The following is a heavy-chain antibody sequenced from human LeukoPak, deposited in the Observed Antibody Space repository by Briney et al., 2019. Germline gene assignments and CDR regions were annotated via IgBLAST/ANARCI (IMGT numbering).Heavy chain of an antibody. Sequence: SETLSLTCTVSGGSISSSSYYWGWIRQPPGKELEWIGSIYYSGNTYYNPSLKSRVTISVDTSKNQFSLKLSSVTAADTAMFYCARVKRKYHLLRPLDEPPSHYFDYWGQGTLVTVSS. CDR3: ARVKRKYHLLRPLDEPPSHYFDY. CDR1: GGSISSSSYY. J-gene: IGHJ4*02. V-gene: IGHV4-39*07. D-gene: IGHD2-2*01. CDR2: IYYSGNT.